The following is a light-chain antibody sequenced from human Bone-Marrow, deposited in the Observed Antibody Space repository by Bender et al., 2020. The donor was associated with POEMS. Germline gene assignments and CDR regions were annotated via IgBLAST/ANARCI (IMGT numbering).Light chain of an antibody. Sequence: SYVLTQPPSVSVGPGQTARITCGGHEIGRRSVQWYQQRPGQAPVLVVYDDSDRPSGIPERFSGFNSGNTATLSITGVEVGDEADYYCQVWESTTDHFVVFGGGTRLTVL. V-gene: IGLV3-21*02. CDR2: DDS. CDR3: QVWESTTDHFVV. CDR1: EIGRRS. J-gene: IGLJ2*01.